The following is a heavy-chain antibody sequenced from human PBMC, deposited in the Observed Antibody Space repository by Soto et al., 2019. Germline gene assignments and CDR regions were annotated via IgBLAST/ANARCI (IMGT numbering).Heavy chain of an antibody. CDR1: GFTFSSYS. CDR3: ARGRDCTNGVCYMYYYYGMDV. CDR2: ISSSSSYI. Sequence: GGSLRLSCAASGFTFSSYSMNWVRQAPGKGLEWVSSISSSSSYIYYADSVKGRFTISRDNAKNSLYLQMNSLRAEDTAVYYCARGRDCTNGVCYMYYYYGMDVWGHGTTVTV. D-gene: IGHD2-8*01. J-gene: IGHJ6*02. V-gene: IGHV3-21*01.